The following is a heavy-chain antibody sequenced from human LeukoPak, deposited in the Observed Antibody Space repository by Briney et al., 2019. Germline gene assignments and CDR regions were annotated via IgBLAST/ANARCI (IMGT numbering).Heavy chain of an antibody. J-gene: IGHJ4*02. CDR2: ISVRSNYR. Sequence: GGSLRLSCAAPGYTFSDFSVNWVRQAPGKGLEWVSSISVRSNYRYYADSVRGRFTISRDDARDSLFLQMNSLRAEDTAVYFCVRLRRNNDRSGYYYYYDYWGQGNPGHRLL. D-gene: IGHD3-22*01. CDR3: VRLRRNNDRSGYYYYYDY. CDR1: GYTFSDFS. V-gene: IGHV3-21*01.